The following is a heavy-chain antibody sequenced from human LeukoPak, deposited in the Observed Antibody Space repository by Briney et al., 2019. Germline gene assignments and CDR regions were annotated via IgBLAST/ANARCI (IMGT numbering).Heavy chain of an antibody. J-gene: IGHJ2*01. Sequence: SETPSLTCTVSGYSISSGYYWGWIRQPPGKGLEWIGYIYYSGSTNYNPSLKSRVTISVDTSKNQFSLKLSSVTAADTAVYYCARRSHDYGDYGLDWYFDLWGRGTLVTVSS. CDR3: ARRSHDYGDYGLDWYFDL. CDR1: GYSISSGYY. V-gene: IGHV4-38-2*02. CDR2: IYYSGST. D-gene: IGHD4-17*01.